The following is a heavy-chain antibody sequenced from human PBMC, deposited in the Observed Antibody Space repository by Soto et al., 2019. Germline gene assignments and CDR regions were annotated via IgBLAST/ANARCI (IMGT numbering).Heavy chain of an antibody. CDR2: IYYSGST. V-gene: IGHV4-39*01. CDR1: GGSISSSSYY. J-gene: IGHJ4*02. D-gene: IGHD3-10*01. CDR3: ARHSEVGHYYGSGSFDY. Sequence: QLQLQESGPGLVKPSETLSLTCTVSGGSISSSSYYWGWIRQPPGKGLEWIGSIYYSGSTYYNPSLMSRVTISVDTSKNQFSLKLSSVTAADTAVYYCARHSEVGHYYGSGSFDYWGQGTLVTVSS.